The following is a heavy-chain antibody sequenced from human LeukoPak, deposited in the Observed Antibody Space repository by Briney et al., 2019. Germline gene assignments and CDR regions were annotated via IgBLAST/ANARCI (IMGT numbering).Heavy chain of an antibody. CDR2: INTDGTST. Sequence: GGPLRLSCAASWFHHSSHLMHWVRPAPGKRLVWVSRINTDGTSTHYADYVKGRFPISRDNAKNTLYLQMNSLRAEDTALYYCACLGVPGSYKHFFDYWGQGTLVTVSS. D-gene: IGHD3-10*01. V-gene: IGHV3-74*01. CDR1: WFHHSSHL. CDR3: ACLGVPGSYKHFFDY. J-gene: IGHJ4*02.